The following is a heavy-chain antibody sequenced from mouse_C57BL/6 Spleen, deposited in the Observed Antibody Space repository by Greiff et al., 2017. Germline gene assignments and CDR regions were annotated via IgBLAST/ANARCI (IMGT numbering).Heavy chain of an antibody. CDR1: GYAFTNYL. Sequence: VQVVESGAELVRPGTSVKVSCKASGYAFTNYLIEWVKQRPGQGLEWIGVINPGSGGTNYNEKFKGKATLTADKSSSTAYMQLSSLTSEDSAVYFCARGDYYGSSPYYFDYWGQGTTLTVSS. CDR2: INPGSGGT. J-gene: IGHJ2*01. V-gene: IGHV1-54*01. D-gene: IGHD1-1*01. CDR3: ARGDYYGSSPYYFDY.